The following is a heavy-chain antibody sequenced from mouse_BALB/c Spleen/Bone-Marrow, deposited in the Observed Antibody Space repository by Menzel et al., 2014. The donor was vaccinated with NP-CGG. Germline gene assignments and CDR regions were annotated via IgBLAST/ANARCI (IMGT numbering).Heavy chain of an antibody. CDR2: IYPGDGET. D-gene: IGHD2-10*02. Sequence: QVQLQQPGAELVRPGSSVKISCKASGYPFXSYWMNWVKQRPGQGLEWIGQIYPGDGETNYNGKFKGNATLTADKSSSTAYMQLISLTSGDSAVYFCARKYGDYWGQGTTLTVSS. CDR1: GYPFXSYW. J-gene: IGHJ2*01. V-gene: IGHV1-80*01. CDR3: ARKYGDY.